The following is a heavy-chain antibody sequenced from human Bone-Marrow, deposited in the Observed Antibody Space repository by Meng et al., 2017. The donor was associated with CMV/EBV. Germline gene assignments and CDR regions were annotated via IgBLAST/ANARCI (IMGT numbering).Heavy chain of an antibody. Sequence: GESLKISCAASGFTFSSYWMSWVRQAPGKGLEWVANIKQDGSEKYYVDSVKGRFTISRDNAKNSLYLQMNSLRAEDTAVYYCARDRGYSSSSRLNYWGQGTLVTGSS. D-gene: IGHD6-13*01. J-gene: IGHJ4*02. V-gene: IGHV3-7*01. CDR3: ARDRGYSSSSRLNY. CDR2: IKQDGSEK. CDR1: GFTFSSYW.